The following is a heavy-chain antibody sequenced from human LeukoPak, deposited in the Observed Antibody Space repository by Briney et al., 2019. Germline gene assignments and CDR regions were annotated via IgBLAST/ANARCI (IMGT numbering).Heavy chain of an antibody. CDR1: GFTFSTYS. D-gene: IGHD1-1*01. J-gene: IGHJ4*02. CDR3: ARSRNYFDY. V-gene: IGHV3-48*02. CDR2: ISSSSSNI. Sequence: GGSLRLSCADSGFTFSTYSMNWVRQAPGKGLEWVSYISSSSSNIFYADSVKGRFTISRDNAKNSLHLQMNSLRDEDTAVYYCARSRNYFDYWGQGTLVTVSS.